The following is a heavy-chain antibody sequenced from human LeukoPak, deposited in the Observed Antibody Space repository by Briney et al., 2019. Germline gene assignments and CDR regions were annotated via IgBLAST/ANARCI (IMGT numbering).Heavy chain of an antibody. J-gene: IGHJ4*02. CDR1: GFTFSSYA. Sequence: GGSLRLSCAASGFTFSSYAMSWVRQAPGKGLEWVSAISGSGGSTYYADSVKGRFTISRDNSKNTLYLQMNSLRAEDTAVYYCAKVFRGSGSYFWGNKYYFDYWGQGTLVTVSS. CDR2: ISGSGGST. D-gene: IGHD1-26*01. V-gene: IGHV3-23*01. CDR3: AKVFRGSGSYFWGNKYYFDY.